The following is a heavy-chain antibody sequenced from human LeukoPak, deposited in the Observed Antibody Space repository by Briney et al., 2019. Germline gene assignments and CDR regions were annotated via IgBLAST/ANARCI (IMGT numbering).Heavy chain of an antibody. CDR1: GYTFTSYV. D-gene: IGHD5-18*01. J-gene: IGHJ4*02. V-gene: IGHV1-18*04. CDR3: ARDQRYSYGSCLFDY. Sequence: ASVTDSCKSSGYTFTSYVISWVRQAPGQGLEWMGWINSYNGNTNYAQKLQGRVTMTTDTSTSTAYLELRSLRSDDTAVYYCARDQRYSYGSCLFDYWGQGTLVTVSS. CDR2: INSYNGNT.